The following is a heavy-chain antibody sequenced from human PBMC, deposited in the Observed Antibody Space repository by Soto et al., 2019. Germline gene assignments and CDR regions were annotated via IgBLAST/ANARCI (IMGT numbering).Heavy chain of an antibody. CDR1: DGSISSYY. V-gene: IGHV4-59*01. CDR3: ARDPGDYFDS. CDR2: IYYIGSA. J-gene: IGHJ4*02. Sequence: SETLSLTCTVSDGSISSYYWSWIRQPPGKGLEWIGYIYYIGSANYNPSLKSRVTISVDTSKNQFSLKLSSVTAADTAVYYCARDPGDYFDSWGQGTLVTVSS.